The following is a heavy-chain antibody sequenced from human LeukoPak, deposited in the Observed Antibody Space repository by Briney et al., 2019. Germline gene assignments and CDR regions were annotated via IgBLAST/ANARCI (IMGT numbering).Heavy chain of an antibody. J-gene: IGHJ3*02. Sequence: GESLKISCKGSGYSFTSYWIGWVRQMPGKGLEWMGIIYPGDSDTRYSPSFQGQVTISADKSISTAYLQWSSPKASDTAMYYCARHSISLAIWSGVKRYNAFDIWGQGTMVTVSS. CDR1: GYSFTSYW. CDR2: IYPGDSDT. CDR3: ARHSISLAIWSGVKRYNAFDI. D-gene: IGHD4-23*01. V-gene: IGHV5-51*01.